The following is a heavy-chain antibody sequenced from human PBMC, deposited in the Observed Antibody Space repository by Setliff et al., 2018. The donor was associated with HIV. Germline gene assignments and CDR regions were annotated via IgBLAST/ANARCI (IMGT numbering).Heavy chain of an antibody. D-gene: IGHD2-21*02. CDR3: ARIFGGNSAPFDY. J-gene: IGHJ4*02. CDR2: IYTTGST. V-gene: IGHV4-4*09. Sequence: SETLSLTCTVSGDSFSNYYWSWIRQPPGKGLEWIGYIYTTGSTNYNPSLKSRVSMSMDTSKTQFSLRLSSVTAADTAVYYCARIFGGNSAPFDYWGQGILVTVSS. CDR1: GDSFSNYY.